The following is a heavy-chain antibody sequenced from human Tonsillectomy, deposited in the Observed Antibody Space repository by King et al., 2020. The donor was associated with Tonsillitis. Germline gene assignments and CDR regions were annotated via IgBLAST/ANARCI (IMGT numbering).Heavy chain of an antibody. V-gene: IGHV1-18*01. J-gene: IGHJ6*03. CDR3: ARAWGSVRWHYCYYYYMDF. CDR1: GYTFISYG. D-gene: IGHD2-15*01. Sequence: QLVQSGAEVKKPGASVKVSCKASGYTFISYGISWVRQAPGQGLEWMGWISTQNGKPNYAQKFQGKVTMTTDTSTSTAYMELSSLRSDDTAVYYWARAWGSVRWHYCYYYYMDFWGKGTTVTVSS. CDR2: ISTQNGKP.